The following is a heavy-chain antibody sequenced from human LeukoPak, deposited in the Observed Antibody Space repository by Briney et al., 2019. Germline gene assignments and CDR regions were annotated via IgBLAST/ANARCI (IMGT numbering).Heavy chain of an antibody. Sequence: PGGPLRLSSGASGFSWSSESMKWVREAPGKGLEWVSSISSSSSYIYYADSVKGRFTISRDNAKNSLYLQMNSLRAEDTAVYYCAKSGYYLYYGMDVWGQGTTVTVSS. CDR1: GFSWSSES. CDR2: ISSSSSYI. J-gene: IGHJ6*02. V-gene: IGHV3-21*01. CDR3: AKSGYYLYYGMDV. D-gene: IGHD3-3*01.